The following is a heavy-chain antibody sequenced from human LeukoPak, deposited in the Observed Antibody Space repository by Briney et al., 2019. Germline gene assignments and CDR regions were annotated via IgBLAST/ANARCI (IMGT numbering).Heavy chain of an antibody. Sequence: ASVKVSCKASGYTFTSYYMHWVRQAPGQGLECMGIINPSGGSTSYAQKFQGRVTVTRDMSTSTVYMELSSLRSEDTAVYYCARWGHGSSLVYYFDYWGQGTLVTVSS. CDR2: INPSGGST. J-gene: IGHJ4*02. CDR3: ARWGHGSSLVYYFDY. D-gene: IGHD6-6*01. V-gene: IGHV1-46*01. CDR1: GYTFTSYY.